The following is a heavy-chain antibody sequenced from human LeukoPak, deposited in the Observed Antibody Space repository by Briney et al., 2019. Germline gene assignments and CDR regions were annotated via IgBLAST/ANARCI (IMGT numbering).Heavy chain of an antibody. J-gene: IGHJ4*02. CDR2: IYYSGST. D-gene: IGHD2-15*01. CDR3: AREGRGYCSGGSCYETLVFDY. Sequence: SETLSLTCTVSGGSISSGDYYWSWIRQPPGKGLEWTGYIYYSGSTYYNPSLKSRVTISVDTSKNQFSLKLSSVTAADTAVYYCAREGRGYCSGGSCYETLVFDYWGQGTLVTVSS. CDR1: GGSISSGDYY. V-gene: IGHV4-30-4*01.